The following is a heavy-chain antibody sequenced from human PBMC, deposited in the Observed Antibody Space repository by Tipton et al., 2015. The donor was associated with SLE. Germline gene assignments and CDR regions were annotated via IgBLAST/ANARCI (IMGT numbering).Heavy chain of an antibody. CDR3: VRGNGWLPAY. V-gene: IGHV1-8*01. CDR1: GYTFSNYD. CDR2: VSPKSGNT. D-gene: IGHD6-19*01. J-gene: IGHJ4*02. Sequence: QVQLVQSGAEVKKPGASVKVSCKASGYTFSNYDINWVRQATGQGLEWVGWVSPKSGNTGYAQKFQGRVTMTRSTSMNTVYMELSSLRSEDTAVYYCVRGNGWLPAYWGQGTLVTVSS.